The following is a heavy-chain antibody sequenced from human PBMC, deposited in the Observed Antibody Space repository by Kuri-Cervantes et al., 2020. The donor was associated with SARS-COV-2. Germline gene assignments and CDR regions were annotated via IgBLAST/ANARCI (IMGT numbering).Heavy chain of an antibody. V-gene: IGHV4-59*01. Sequence: ESLKISCTVPGGSISSYYWSWIRQPPGKGLEWIGYIYYSGSTNYNPSLKSRVTISVDTSKNQFSLKLSSVTAADTAVYYCARELTNWGSGGSAYDAFDIWGQGTMVTVSS. CDR2: IYYSGST. CDR3: ARELTNWGSGGSAYDAFDI. D-gene: IGHD7-27*01. CDR1: GGSISSYY. J-gene: IGHJ3*02.